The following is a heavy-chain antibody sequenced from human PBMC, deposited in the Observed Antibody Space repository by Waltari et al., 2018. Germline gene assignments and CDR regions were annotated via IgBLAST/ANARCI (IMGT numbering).Heavy chain of an antibody. D-gene: IGHD1-1*01. CDR1: GFTFDDYA. Sequence: EVQLVESGGGLVQPGRSLRLSCAASGFTFDDYAMHWVRQAPGKGLEWVSGISWNSGSIGYADSVKGRFTISRDNAKNSLYLQMNSLRAEDTALYYCAKVTSTGTLLSWGQGTLVTVSS. CDR2: ISWNSGSI. V-gene: IGHV3-9*01. J-gene: IGHJ4*02. CDR3: AKVTSTGTLLS.